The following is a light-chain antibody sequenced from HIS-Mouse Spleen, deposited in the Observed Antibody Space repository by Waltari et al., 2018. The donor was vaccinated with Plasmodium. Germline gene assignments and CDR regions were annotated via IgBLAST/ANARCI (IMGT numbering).Light chain of an antibody. J-gene: IGLJ3*02. CDR2: EDS. Sequence: SYELTQRPSVSVSPGQTARITCSGDALPKKYSYWYQQKSGQAPVLVIYEDSKRPSGIPARFSGSSSGTMATLTISGAQVEDEADYYCYSTDSSGNHRVFGGGTKLTVL. CDR1: ALPKKY. CDR3: YSTDSSGNHRV. V-gene: IGLV3-10*01.